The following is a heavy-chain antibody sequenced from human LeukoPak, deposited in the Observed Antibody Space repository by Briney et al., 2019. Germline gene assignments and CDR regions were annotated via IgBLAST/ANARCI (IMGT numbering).Heavy chain of an antibody. CDR2: KFSHDGST. J-gene: IGHJ6*02. V-gene: IGHV1-46*02. CDR1: GYSFNSHH. CDR3: ARDSGNFHYDMDV. D-gene: IGHD3-10*01. Sequence: ASVKVSCKTSGYSFNSHHVHWVRQAPGQGLEWMGVKFSHDGSTSNTQRFQGRITMTRDTSTSTVYMELSSLRSEDTAVYYCARDSGNFHYDMDVWGQGTTVIVSS.